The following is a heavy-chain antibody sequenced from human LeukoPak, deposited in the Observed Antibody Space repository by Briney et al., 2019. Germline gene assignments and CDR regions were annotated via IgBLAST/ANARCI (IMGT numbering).Heavy chain of an antibody. CDR2: IYYSGST. Sequence: PSETLSLTCTVSGGSISSYYWSWIRQPPGKGLEWIGYIYYSGSTNYNPSLKSRVTISVDTSKNQFSLKLSSVTAADTAVYYCARGYGDFRVEGRYFHSWGQGTLVTVSS. D-gene: IGHD4-17*01. CDR1: GGSISSYY. CDR3: ARGYGDFRVEGRYFHS. V-gene: IGHV4-59*01. J-gene: IGHJ4*02.